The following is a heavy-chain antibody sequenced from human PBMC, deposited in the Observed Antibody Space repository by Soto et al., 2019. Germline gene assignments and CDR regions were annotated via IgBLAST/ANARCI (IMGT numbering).Heavy chain of an antibody. CDR3: TKDLGLLFLYYYDSSGHPYGY. Sequence: GVSLRLSCAASGFTFSNYAMSWVRQAPGKGLEWVSAVSGSGGSAYYADSVKGRFTISRDNSKNTLYLQMNSLRAEDTAVYQWTKDLGLLFLYYYDSSGHPYGYCGQGTLVTVSA. V-gene: IGHV3-23*01. D-gene: IGHD3-22*01. J-gene: IGHJ4*02. CDR2: VSGSGGSA. CDR1: GFTFSNYA.